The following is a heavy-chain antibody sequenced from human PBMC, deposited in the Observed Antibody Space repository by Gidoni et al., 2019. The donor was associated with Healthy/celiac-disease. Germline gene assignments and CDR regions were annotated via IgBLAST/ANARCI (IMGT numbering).Heavy chain of an antibody. CDR1: GGSFSGYY. J-gene: IGHJ4*02. CDR2: INHSGST. V-gene: IGHV4-34*01. CDR3: ARGLTQNAFDY. D-gene: IGHD2-15*01. Sequence: QVQLQQWGAGLVKPSETLSLTCAVYGGSFSGYYWSWIRQPPGKGLEWIGKINHSGSTNYTPSLKSRVTISVDTSKNQFSLKLSSVTAADTAVYYCARGLTQNAFDYWGQGTLVTVSS.